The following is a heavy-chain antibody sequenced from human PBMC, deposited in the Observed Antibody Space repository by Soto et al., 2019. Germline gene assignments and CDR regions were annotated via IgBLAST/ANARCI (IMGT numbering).Heavy chain of an antibody. CDR1: GFTFSSDG. Sequence: SLRLSCAASGFTFSSDGMHWVRQAPGKGLEWVAVISNDGSNKYYAESVKGRFTISRDNSKNTLYLQMNSLRAEDTAVYYCAKEVVLIGPWFDPWGQGTLVTVSS. J-gene: IGHJ5*02. V-gene: IGHV3-30*18. CDR3: AKEVVLIGPWFDP. D-gene: IGHD2-8*01. CDR2: ISNDGSNK.